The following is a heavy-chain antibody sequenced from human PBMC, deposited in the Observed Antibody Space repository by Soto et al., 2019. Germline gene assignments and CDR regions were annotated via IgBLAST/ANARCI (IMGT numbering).Heavy chain of an antibody. Sequence: SETLSLTCTVSGGSISSGSYYWGWIRQPPGKGLEWIGSIFYSGTTYYNPSLKSRVTISVDTSKNQFSLRLSSVTAADTAVYYCARHLRPDGSGTYYNVGFDYWGQGTLVTVSS. CDR1: GGSISSGSYY. CDR2: IFYSGTT. J-gene: IGHJ4*02. V-gene: IGHV4-39*01. CDR3: ARHLRPDGSGTYYNVGFDY. D-gene: IGHD3-10*01.